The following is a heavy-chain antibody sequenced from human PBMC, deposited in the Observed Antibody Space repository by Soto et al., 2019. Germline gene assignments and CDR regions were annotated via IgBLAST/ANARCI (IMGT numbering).Heavy chain of an antibody. CDR2: IRVFNGDT. CDR1: GYTFNLFG. CDR3: ARWESGFYENALDV. V-gene: IGHV1-18*01. D-gene: IGHD5-12*01. Sequence: QVQLVQSGAEVKKPGASVKVSCKASGYTFNLFGLSWVRQAPGQGLEWMGWIRVFNGDTNSAQSLQGRLTMTTDASTSTAYMELRSLRSNDTALYYCARWESGFYENALDVWGQGTMVTVSS. J-gene: IGHJ3*01.